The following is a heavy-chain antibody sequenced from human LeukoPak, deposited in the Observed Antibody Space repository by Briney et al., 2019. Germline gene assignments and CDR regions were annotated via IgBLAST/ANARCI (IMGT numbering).Heavy chain of an antibody. CDR3: ARGNAYCGDCFDY. D-gene: IGHD4-17*01. V-gene: IGHV3-21*01. Sequence: GGSLRLSCAASGFTFSSYTMNWLRQAPGKGLEWVSSISSSSSYIYYADSVKGRFTISRDNAKNSLYLQMNSLRAEDTAVYYCARGNAYCGDCFDYWGQGTLVTVSS. CDR2: ISSSSSYI. J-gene: IGHJ4*02. CDR1: GFTFSSYT.